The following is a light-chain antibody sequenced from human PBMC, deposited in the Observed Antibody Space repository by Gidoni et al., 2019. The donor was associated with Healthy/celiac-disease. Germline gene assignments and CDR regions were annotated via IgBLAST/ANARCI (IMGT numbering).Light chain of an antibody. CDR3: SSYTSSSDVV. J-gene: IGLJ2*01. CDR2: EVS. V-gene: IGLV2-14*01. Sequence: QSALTQPASVSGSPGPSITLSCTGTRSDVGGYNYVSWYQQHPGKAPKLMIYEVSNRPSGVSNRFSGSKSGNTASLTISGLQAEDEADYYCSSYTSSSDVVFGGGTKLTVL. CDR1: RSDVGGYNY.